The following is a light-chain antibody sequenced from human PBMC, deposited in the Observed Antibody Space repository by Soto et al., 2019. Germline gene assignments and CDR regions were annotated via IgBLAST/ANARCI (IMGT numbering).Light chain of an antibody. CDR3: QSYDNSLRAYV. V-gene: IGLV1-40*01. CDR1: TSNLGAGYD. CDR2: DNT. J-gene: IGLJ1*01. Sequence: QSVLTQPASVSGAPGQSVSISCTGTTSNLGAGYDVHWYQHLPGTAPTLLISDNTNRPPGVPDRFSGSKSGSSASLAISGLQSEDEADSYCQSYDNSLRAYVFGPGTKLTVL.